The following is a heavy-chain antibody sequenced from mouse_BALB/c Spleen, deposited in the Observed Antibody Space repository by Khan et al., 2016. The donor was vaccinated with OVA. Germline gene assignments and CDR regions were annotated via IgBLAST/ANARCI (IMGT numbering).Heavy chain of an antibody. CDR1: GYSITSDYA. D-gene: IGHD2-10*02. CDR3: ARMYGGDFDY. Sequence: EVELVESGPGLVKPSQSLSLTCTVTGYSITSDYAWNWIRQFPGNRLEWMGFISYSGNTNYNPSLKSRISVTRDTSKNQFFLQLNSVTTEDTATYYWARMYGGDFDYWGQGTTLTVSS. J-gene: IGHJ2*01. V-gene: IGHV3-2*02. CDR2: ISYSGNT.